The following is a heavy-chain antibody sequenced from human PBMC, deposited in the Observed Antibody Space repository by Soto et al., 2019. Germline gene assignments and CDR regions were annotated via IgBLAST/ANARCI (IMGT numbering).Heavy chain of an antibody. CDR3: ARREIQGPIDY. D-gene: IGHD1-26*01. V-gene: IGHV4-28*01. CDR1: GYSISSSNW. CDR2: IYYSGTT. Sequence: SETLSLTCAVSGYSISSSNWWGWIRQPPGKGLEWIGYIYYSGTTYYNPSLKSRVTMSVDTSKNQFSLKLTSVTAVDTAVYYCARREIQGPIDYWGLGTLVTVSS. J-gene: IGHJ4*02.